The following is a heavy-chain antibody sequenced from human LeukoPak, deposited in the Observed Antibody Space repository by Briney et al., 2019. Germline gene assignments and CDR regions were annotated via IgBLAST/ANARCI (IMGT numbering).Heavy chain of an antibody. J-gene: IGHJ3*02. V-gene: IGHV4-4*07. CDR3: ARDGVGATVEAFDI. CDR2: IYTSGST. D-gene: IGHD1-26*01. CDR1: GGSIRTHY. Sequence: SETLSLTCTVSGGSIRTHYWNWIRQPAGKGLEWIERIYTSGSTNYSPSLKSRVTMSQDTSKNQFSLRLTSVTAADTAVYYCARDGVGATVEAFDIWGQGTMVTVSS.